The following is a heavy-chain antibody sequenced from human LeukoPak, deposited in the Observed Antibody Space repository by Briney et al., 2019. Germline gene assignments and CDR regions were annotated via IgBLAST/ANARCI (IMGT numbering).Heavy chain of an antibody. D-gene: IGHD6-19*01. J-gene: IGHJ4*02. V-gene: IGHV3-23*01. CDR3: ASTPGGDYSSGWYNHRSYYFDY. CDR2: ISGSGGST. Sequence: PGGSLRLSCAASGFTFSSYAMSWVRQAPGKGLEWVSAISGSGGSTYYADSVKGRFTISRDNSKNTLYLQMNSLRAEDTAVYYCASTPGGDYSSGWYNHRSYYFDYWGQGTLVTVSS. CDR1: GFTFSSYA.